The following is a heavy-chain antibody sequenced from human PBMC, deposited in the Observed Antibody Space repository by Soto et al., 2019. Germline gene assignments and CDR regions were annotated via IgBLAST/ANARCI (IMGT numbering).Heavy chain of an antibody. V-gene: IGHV1-3*01. J-gene: IGHJ6*02. Sequence: ASVKVSCTASGYTFTSYAMHWVRQAPGQRLEWMGWINAGNGNTKYSQKFQGRVTITRDTSASTAYMELSSLRSEDTAVYYCARNNWNYRTGYYYYGMDVWGQGTTVTVSS. CDR1: GYTFTSYA. CDR3: ARNNWNYRTGYYYYGMDV. D-gene: IGHD1-7*01. CDR2: INAGNGNT.